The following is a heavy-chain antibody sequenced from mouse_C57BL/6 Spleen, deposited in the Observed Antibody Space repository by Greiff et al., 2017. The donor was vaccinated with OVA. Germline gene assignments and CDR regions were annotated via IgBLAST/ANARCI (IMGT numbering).Heavy chain of an antibody. CDR3: ARDYGSSWFAY. CDR1: GYTFTSYW. CDR2: IDPSDSYT. D-gene: IGHD1-1*01. Sequence: QVQLQQSGAELVMPGASVKLSCKASGYTFTSYWMHWVKQRPGQGLEWIGEIDPSDSYTNYNQKFKGKSTLTVDKSSSTAYMQLSSLTSEDSAVYDCARDYGSSWFAYWGQGTLVTVSA. J-gene: IGHJ3*01. V-gene: IGHV1-69*01.